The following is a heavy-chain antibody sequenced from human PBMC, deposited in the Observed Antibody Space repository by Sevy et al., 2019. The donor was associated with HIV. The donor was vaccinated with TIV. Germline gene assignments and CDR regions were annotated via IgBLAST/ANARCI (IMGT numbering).Heavy chain of an antibody. V-gene: IGHV4-59*01. CDR3: ARFEGNYFDSSGYYSV. D-gene: IGHD3-22*01. CDR1: GGSISSYY. CDR2: IYYSGST. Sequence: SETLSLTCTVSGGSISSYYWSWIRQPPGKGLEWIGYIYYSGSTNYNPSLKSRFTISVDTSKIQFSLRLSSVTAADTAVYYCARFEGNYFDSSGYYSVWGQGTLVTVSS. J-gene: IGHJ4*02.